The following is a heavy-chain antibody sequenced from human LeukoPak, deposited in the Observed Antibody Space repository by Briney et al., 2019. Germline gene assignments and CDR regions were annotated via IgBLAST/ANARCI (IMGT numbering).Heavy chain of an antibody. CDR1: GYTFTGYY. CDR2: INPNSGDT. V-gene: IGHV1-2*02. Sequence: ASVKVSCKASGYTFTGYYVNWVRQAPGQGLEWMGWINPNSGDTNYAQKLQGRVTFTADESTSTAYMELSSLRSEDTAVYYCARGTYDILTGTSLFAYYGMDVWGQGTTVTVSS. J-gene: IGHJ6*02. CDR3: ARGTYDILTGTSLFAYYGMDV. D-gene: IGHD3-9*01.